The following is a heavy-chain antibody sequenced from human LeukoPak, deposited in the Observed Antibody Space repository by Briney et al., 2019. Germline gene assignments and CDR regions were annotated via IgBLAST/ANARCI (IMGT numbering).Heavy chain of an antibody. D-gene: IGHD3-22*01. CDR2: ISGGGGSM. J-gene: IGHJ3*02. CDR1: GFTFRNDE. V-gene: IGHV3-48*03. Sequence: PGGSLRLSCAASGFTFRNDEMNWVRQAPGKGLEWVSYISGGGGSMYYADSVKGRFTISRDNAKNSLYLQMNSLRAEDTAVYYCARDRTTEISGYSLFPHSFDIRGQGTMVTVSS. CDR3: ARDRTTEISGYSLFPHSFDI.